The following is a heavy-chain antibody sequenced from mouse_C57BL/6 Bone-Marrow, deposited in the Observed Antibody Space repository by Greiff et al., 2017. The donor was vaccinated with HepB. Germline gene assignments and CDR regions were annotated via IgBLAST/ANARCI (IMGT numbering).Heavy chain of an antibody. V-gene: IGHV5-6*01. CDR2: ISSGGSYT. D-gene: IGHD1-2*01. J-gene: IGHJ4*01. CDR3: ARHKHYYGRGAMDY. CDR1: GFTFSSYG. Sequence: EVMLVESGGDLVKPGGSLKLSCAASGFTFSSYGMSWVRQTPDKRLEWVATISSGGSYTYYPDSVKGRFTISRDNAKNTLYLQMSSLKSEDTAMYYCARHKHYYGRGAMDYWGQGTSVTVSS.